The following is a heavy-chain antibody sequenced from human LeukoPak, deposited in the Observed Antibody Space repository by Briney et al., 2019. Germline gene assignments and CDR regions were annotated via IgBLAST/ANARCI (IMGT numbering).Heavy chain of an antibody. CDR1: GGSISSYY. V-gene: IGHV4-59*08. CDR3: ARLARGSYSTEFDY. CDR2: IYYSGST. D-gene: IGHD1-26*01. Sequence: SETLSLTCTVSGGSISSYYWSRIRQPPGKGLEWIRYIYYSGSTNYNPSLKSRVTISVDTSKNQFSLKLSSVTAADTAVYYCARLARGSYSTEFDYWGQGTLVTVSS. J-gene: IGHJ4*02.